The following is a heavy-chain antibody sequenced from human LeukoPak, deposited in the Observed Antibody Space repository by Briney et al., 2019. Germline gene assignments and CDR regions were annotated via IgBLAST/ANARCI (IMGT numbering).Heavy chain of an antibody. Sequence: GGSLRLSCAASGFTFSSHGMSWVRQAPGKGLEWVSTISGSGDNTYYADSVKGRFTISRDNSKNTLYVRLNSLRADDTAVYYCAKAMVGATSRNAFDIWGPGTMVTVSP. CDR1: GFTFSSHG. V-gene: IGHV3-23*01. J-gene: IGHJ3*02. CDR2: ISGSGDNT. D-gene: IGHD1-26*01. CDR3: AKAMVGATSRNAFDI.